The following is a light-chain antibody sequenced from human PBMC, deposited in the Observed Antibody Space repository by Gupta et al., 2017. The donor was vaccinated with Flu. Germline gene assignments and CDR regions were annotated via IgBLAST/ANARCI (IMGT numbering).Light chain of an antibody. CDR2: DDS. V-gene: IGLV3-21*02. CDR3: QVWHISSDHLRV. Sequence: SYVLAQPPSVSVAPGQTAKVTCGGDNIGRKSVNWYQQRPGQAPVLVVYDDSERPSGIPERFSGSNSGNTATLTISKVEAGDEAEYYCQVWHISSDHLRVFGGGTKLTVL. CDR1: NIGRKS. J-gene: IGLJ2*01.